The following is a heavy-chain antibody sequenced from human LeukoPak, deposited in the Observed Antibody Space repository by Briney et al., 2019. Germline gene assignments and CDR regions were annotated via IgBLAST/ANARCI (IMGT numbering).Heavy chain of an antibody. CDR3: ARGGGQYYYDSSGYYCDAFDI. CDR1: GGSFSGYY. J-gene: IGHJ3*02. D-gene: IGHD3-22*01. V-gene: IGHV4-34*01. CDR2: INHSGST. Sequence: PSETLSLTCAVYGGSFSGYYWSWIRQPPGKGLEWIGEINHSGSTNYNPSLKSRVTISVDTSKNQFSLKLSSVTAADTAVYYCARGGGQYYYDSSGYYCDAFDIWGQGTMVTVSS.